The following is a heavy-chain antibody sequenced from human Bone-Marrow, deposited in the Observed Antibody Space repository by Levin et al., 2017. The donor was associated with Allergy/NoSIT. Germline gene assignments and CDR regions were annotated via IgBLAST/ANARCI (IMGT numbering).Heavy chain of an antibody. J-gene: IGHJ3*01. CDR2: MNPNSGNT. Sequence: GESLKISCKASGYTFTDYDINWVRQANGQGLEWMGWMNPNSGNTGYAQKFQGRVTMTRSTSISAAYMELNSLRSEDTAFYYCARRYSSGWDKGAFDVWGQGTMVNVSS. V-gene: IGHV1-8*01. D-gene: IGHD6-19*01. CDR3: ARRYSSGWDKGAFDV. CDR1: GYTFTDYD.